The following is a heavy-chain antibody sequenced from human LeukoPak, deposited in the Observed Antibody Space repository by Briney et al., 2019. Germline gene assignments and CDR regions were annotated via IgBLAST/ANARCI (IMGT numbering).Heavy chain of an antibody. CDR1: GVTASSNY. Sequence: PGGSLRLSCVASGVTASSNYVSWGRHTPGEGLEWVSVIYSGGSTYYADSVTGRFTIARHNSKNKLYLQMNSLRAEYTPVYNCARAAHDFWSGYLLTVYFDYWGQGTLVTVSS. J-gene: IGHJ4*02. CDR3: ARAAHDFWSGYLLTVYFDY. D-gene: IGHD3-3*01. V-gene: IGHV3-66*02. CDR2: IYSGGST.